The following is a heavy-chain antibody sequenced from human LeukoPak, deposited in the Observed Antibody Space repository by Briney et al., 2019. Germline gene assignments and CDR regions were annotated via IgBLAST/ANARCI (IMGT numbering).Heavy chain of an antibody. Sequence: PGGSLRLSCEASGFSVGTKYMNWVRQAPGKGLEWVSILYSGADTYYADSVKGRFTISRDSSKNTLFLHMNSLRADDTAIYYCARVGDHYHWYFDLWSRGTRVSVSS. J-gene: IGHJ2*01. CDR1: GFSVGTKY. CDR3: ARVGDHYHWYFDL. V-gene: IGHV3-53*01. CDR2: LYSGADT. D-gene: IGHD3-10*01.